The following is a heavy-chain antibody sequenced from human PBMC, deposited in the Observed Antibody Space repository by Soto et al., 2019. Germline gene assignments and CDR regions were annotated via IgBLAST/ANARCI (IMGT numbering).Heavy chain of an antibody. D-gene: IGHD2-2*03. CDR3: AREGNLGRWIQPLDS. CDR1: GGSVSSDSYS. Sequence: PSETLSLTCTVSGGSVSSDSYSWGWIRQSPGKGLEWIGNIHYNGNTKYSPSLKSRVTMSVDTSKNHFSLKLISVTTADTAVYFCAREGNLGRWIQPLDSWGQGTLVTVSS. J-gene: IGHJ4*02. V-gene: IGHV4-61*03. CDR2: IHYNGNT.